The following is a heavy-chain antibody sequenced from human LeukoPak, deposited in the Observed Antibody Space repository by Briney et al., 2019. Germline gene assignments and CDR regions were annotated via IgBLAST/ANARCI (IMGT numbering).Heavy chain of an antibody. J-gene: IGHJ6*02. Sequence: SETLSLTCTVSGDSHRRFHRSWVRQPPAKALVWVGHMYYSGNTNFNPSLKSQVSMSVVTSKNQFSLRLSSVTATGTAVYYCARRYGIAGLYYFNCYGMDVWGQGTTVTVS. CDR2: MYYSGNT. V-gene: IGHV4-59*13. CDR1: GDSHRRFH. CDR3: ARRYGIAGLYYFNCYGMDV. D-gene: IGHD3-10*01.